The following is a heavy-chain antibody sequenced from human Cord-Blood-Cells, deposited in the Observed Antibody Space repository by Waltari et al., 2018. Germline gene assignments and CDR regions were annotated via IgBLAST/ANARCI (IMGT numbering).Heavy chain of an antibody. D-gene: IGHD3-10*01. V-gene: IGHV2-5*02. CDR1: GFSLSTSGVG. Sequence: QITLKESGPTLVKPTQTLTLTCTFSGFSLSTSGVGVGWIRQPPGKALEWLALIYWEDDKRYSPSLKSRLTITKDTSKNQVVLTMTNMDPVDTATYYCAHTYHLWTYFDYWGQGTLVTVSS. J-gene: IGHJ4*02. CDR2: IYWEDDK. CDR3: AHTYHLWTYFDY.